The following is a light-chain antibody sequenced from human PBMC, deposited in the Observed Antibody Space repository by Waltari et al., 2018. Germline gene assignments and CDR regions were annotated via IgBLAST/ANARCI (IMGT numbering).Light chain of an antibody. V-gene: IGKV1-12*01. Sequence: QMTQSPLSVSASIGDRVAIPCRASQDTASWLAWYQQHPGKAPRLLVYAASNLQSGVPSRFSGSGSGTNFTLTINSLQPEDFATYYCQLAQRFPFFGPGTKVDVK. CDR1: QDTASW. J-gene: IGKJ3*01. CDR2: AAS. CDR3: QLAQRFPF.